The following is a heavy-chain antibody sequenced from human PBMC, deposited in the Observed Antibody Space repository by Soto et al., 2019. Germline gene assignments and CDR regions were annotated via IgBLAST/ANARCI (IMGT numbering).Heavy chain of an antibody. CDR2: INPSGGRT. Sequence: QVQLVQSGAEVKKPGASVTVSCKASGYTFTTHYMHWVRQAPGQGLEWMGIINPSGGRTTYALKFQGRASLPSDTSTNTVYMELSSLRSEDTAVYYCARGGENYGSGTFSPPLRYYFNSWGQGTLVTVSS. D-gene: IGHD3-10*01. V-gene: IGHV1-46*01. J-gene: IGHJ4*02. CDR3: ARGGENYGSGTFSPPLRYYFNS. CDR1: GYTFTTHY.